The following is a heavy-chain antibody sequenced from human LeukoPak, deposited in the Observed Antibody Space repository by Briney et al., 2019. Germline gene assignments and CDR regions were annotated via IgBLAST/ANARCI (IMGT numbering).Heavy chain of an antibody. CDR2: IFHTGST. V-gene: IGHV4-38-2*02. CDR1: GYSISSGDY. J-gene: IGHJ4*02. Sequence: TSETLSLTCTISGYSISSGDYWAWIRQRPGKGLEWIGSIFHTGSTYHNPSLKSRVTISVDTSKNQFSLKLNSVTAADTAVYYCARDHSSSSEDYWGQGTLVTVSS. CDR3: ARDHSSSSEDY. D-gene: IGHD6-13*01.